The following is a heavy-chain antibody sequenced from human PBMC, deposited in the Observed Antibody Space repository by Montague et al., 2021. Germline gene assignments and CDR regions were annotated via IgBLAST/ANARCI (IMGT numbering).Heavy chain of an antibody. D-gene: IGHD1-26*01. CDR3: AGWELSEKYYFDY. Sequence: SETLSLTCTVSGGSVSSGTYYWCWIRPPPGKGLEWIGFIYYSGSTNYNPSLKSRVTISVDTSKNQFSLRLSYVTAADTAVYYCAGWELSEKYYFDYRGQGTLVTVSS. CDR2: IYYSGST. V-gene: IGHV4-61*01. J-gene: IGHJ4*02. CDR1: GGSVSSGTYY.